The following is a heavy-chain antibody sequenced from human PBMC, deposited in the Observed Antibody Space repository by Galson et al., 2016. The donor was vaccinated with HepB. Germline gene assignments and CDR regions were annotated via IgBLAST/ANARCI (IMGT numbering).Heavy chain of an antibody. V-gene: IGHV4-39*07. CDR1: GASISNSNSS. CDR3: ARESSAMSFGY. CDR2: LYYSGNT. D-gene: IGHD3-10*01. Sequence: SETLSLTCSVSGASISNSNSSWGWIRQSPGKGLEWLGTLYYSGNTYYTPSLKSRVTISLDTSKNQFSLKATSVTAAATGEYFCARESSAMSFGYWGQGTLVIVSS. J-gene: IGHJ4*02.